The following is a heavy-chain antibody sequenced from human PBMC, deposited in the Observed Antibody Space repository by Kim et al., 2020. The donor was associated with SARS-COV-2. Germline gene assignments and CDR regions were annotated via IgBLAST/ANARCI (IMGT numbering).Heavy chain of an antibody. CDR2: IYYSGST. V-gene: IGHV4-39*01. CDR1: GGSISSSSYY. CDR3: AIRDGYILYGFDI. J-gene: IGHJ3*02. D-gene: IGHD5-12*01. Sequence: SETLSLTCTVSGGSISSSSYYWGWIRQPPGKGLEWIGSIYYSGSTYYNPSLKSRVTISVDTSKNQFSLKLSSVTAADTAVYYCAIRDGYILYGFDIWGQG.